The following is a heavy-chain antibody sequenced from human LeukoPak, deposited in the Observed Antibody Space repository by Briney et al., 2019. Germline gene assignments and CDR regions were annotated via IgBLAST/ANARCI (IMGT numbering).Heavy chain of an antibody. CDR2: INPNSGGT. V-gene: IGHV1-2*02. J-gene: IGHJ6*03. Sequence: ASVTVSCKASGYTFNGYYMHWVRQAPGQGLEWMGWINPNSGGTKYAQKFQGRVTMTRDTSVSTAYMELSRLTSDDTAVYYCASGREYCSSTSCWGYYMDVWGKGTTVTISS. CDR1: GYTFNGYY. D-gene: IGHD2-2*01. CDR3: ASGREYCSSTSCWGYYMDV.